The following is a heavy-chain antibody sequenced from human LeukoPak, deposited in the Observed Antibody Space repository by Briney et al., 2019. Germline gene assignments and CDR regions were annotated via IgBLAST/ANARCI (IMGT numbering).Heavy chain of an antibody. D-gene: IGHD6-13*01. CDR1: GFTFSSFA. CDR2: ISYDGSNK. J-gene: IGHJ4*02. CDR3: ARAGYTSAWYYFEK. Sequence: PGRSLRLSCAASGFTFSSFAMHWVRQAPGKGLEWVALISYDGSNKYYADSVKGRFTISRDNSKNTMYLQMNSLRAEDTAVYYCARAGYTSAWYYFEKWGQGTLVTVSS. V-gene: IGHV3-30-3*01.